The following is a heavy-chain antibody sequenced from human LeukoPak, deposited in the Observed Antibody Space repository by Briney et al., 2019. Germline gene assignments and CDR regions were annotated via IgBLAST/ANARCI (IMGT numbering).Heavy chain of an antibody. Sequence: PSQTLSLTCTVSGGSISSGDYYWSWIRQPPGKGLEWIGYIYYSGSTYYNPSLKSRVTISVDRSKNQFSLKLSSVTAADTAVYYCARDRVFFYGDYGWFDPWGQGTLVTVSS. CDR3: ARDRVFFYGDYGWFDP. D-gene: IGHD4-17*01. CDR2: IYYSGST. J-gene: IGHJ5*02. CDR1: GGSISSGDYY. V-gene: IGHV4-30-4*01.